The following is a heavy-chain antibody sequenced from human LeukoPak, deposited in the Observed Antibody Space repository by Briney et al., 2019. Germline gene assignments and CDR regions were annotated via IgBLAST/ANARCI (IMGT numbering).Heavy chain of an antibody. D-gene: IGHD3-10*01. CDR3: AREGSASSGFDY. CDR1: GYTFTGYH. V-gene: IGHV1-2*02. J-gene: IGHJ4*02. CDR2: ISPNSGGS. Sequence: ASVKVSCKASGYTFTGYHMHWVRQAPGQGLEWMGWISPNSGGSNYAQGFQGRVTMTRDTSISTAYMELSRLTSDDTAVYYCAREGSASSGFDYWGQGTLVTVSS.